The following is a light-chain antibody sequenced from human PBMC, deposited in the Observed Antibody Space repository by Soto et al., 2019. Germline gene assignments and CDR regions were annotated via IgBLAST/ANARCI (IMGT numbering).Light chain of an antibody. J-gene: IGLJ2*01. CDR3: SSYAGSNNLV. Sequence: QSALTQTPSVSGSPGQSVTMSCTGTRYDVGGYNYVSWYQQHPGKAPKVIIYEVDKRPSGVPDRFSGSKSGNTASLTVSGLQAEDEADYYCSSYAGSNNLVFGGGTKVTVL. V-gene: IGLV2-8*01. CDR2: EVD. CDR1: RYDVGGYNY.